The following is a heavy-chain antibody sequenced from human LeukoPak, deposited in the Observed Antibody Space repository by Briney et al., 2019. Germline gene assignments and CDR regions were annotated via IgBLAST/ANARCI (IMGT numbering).Heavy chain of an antibody. D-gene: IGHD3-22*01. CDR3: AADYYYDSSGYYPSPLD. J-gene: IGHJ4*02. CDR2: ISSSSSYI. V-gene: IGHV3-21*01. Sequence: GGSLRLSCAASGFTFSSYSMNWVRQAPGKGLEWVSSISSSSSYIYYADSVKGRFTISRDNAKNSLYLQMNSLRAEDTAVYYCAADYYYDSSGYYPSPLDWGQGTLVTVSS. CDR1: GFTFSSYS.